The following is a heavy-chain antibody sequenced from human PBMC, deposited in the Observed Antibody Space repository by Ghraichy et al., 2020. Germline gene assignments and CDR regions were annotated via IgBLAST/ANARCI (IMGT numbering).Heavy chain of an antibody. CDR1: GGSISSHY. Sequence: SETLSLSCNVSGGSISSHYWSWIRQSPGKGLEWLGYIYSSGSAYYNPALKSRVTISVDTSKNQFSLKLNSVTPADTAVYYCARLTQLVRTRGWIDPWGQGTLVTVSS. CDR3: ARLTQLVRTRGWIDP. CDR2: IYSSGSA. V-gene: IGHV4-59*11. D-gene: IGHD6-6*01. J-gene: IGHJ5*02.